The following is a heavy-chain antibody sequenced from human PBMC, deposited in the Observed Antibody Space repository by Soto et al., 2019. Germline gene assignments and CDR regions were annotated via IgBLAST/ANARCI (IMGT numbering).Heavy chain of an antibody. Sequence: GESLKISCKGSGYSFTSYWISWVRQMPGKGLEWMGRIDPSDSYTNYSPSFQGHVTISADKSISTAYLQWSSLKASDTAMYYCARGITMIVVAQTSGMDVWSQGTTVTV. J-gene: IGHJ6*02. CDR1: GYSFTSYW. CDR3: ARGITMIVVAQTSGMDV. CDR2: IDPSDSYT. D-gene: IGHD3-22*01. V-gene: IGHV5-10-1*01.